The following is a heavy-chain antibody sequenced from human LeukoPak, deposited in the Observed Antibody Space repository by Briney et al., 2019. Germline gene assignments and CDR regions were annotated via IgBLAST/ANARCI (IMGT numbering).Heavy chain of an antibody. J-gene: IGHJ4*02. CDR2: INPNSGGT. V-gene: IGHV1-2*02. Sequence: ASVKVSCKASGYTFTGYYIHWVRQAPGQGLEWMGWINPNSGGTNYAQKFQGRVTMTRDTSISTAYMELSRLRSDDTAVYYCARTEIYDYGDVGPFDYWGQGTLVTVSS. CDR3: ARTEIYDYGDVGPFDY. D-gene: IGHD4-17*01. CDR1: GYTFTGYY.